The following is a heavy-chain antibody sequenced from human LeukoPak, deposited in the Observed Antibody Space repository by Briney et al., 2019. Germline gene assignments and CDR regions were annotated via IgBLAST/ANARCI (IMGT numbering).Heavy chain of an antibody. D-gene: IGHD3-10*01. J-gene: IGHJ6*02. CDR3: AGGGLWFGDFTFTGSYGMDV. CDR2: SSSSSSYI. V-gene: IGHV3-21*01. CDR1: GFTFSSYG. Sequence: GSLRLSCAASGFTFSSYGMHWVRQAPGKGLEWVSSSSSSSSYIYYADSVKGRFTISRDNAKNSLYLQMNSLRAEDTAVYYCAGGGLWFGDFTFTGSYGMDVWGQGTTVTVSS.